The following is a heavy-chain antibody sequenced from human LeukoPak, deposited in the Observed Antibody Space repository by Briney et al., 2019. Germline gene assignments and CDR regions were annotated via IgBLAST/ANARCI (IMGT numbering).Heavy chain of an antibody. D-gene: IGHD1-26*01. Sequence: GGSLRLSCAASGFTFSIYAMSWVRQAPGKGLEWVSVISGSGGDTYYADSVKGRFTISRDNSKNSLYLQMNSLRADDTAVYYCAKVDPMGAHRPFDYWGQGTLVTVPS. CDR3: AKVDPMGAHRPFDY. CDR1: GFTFSIYA. J-gene: IGHJ4*02. V-gene: IGHV3-23*01. CDR2: ISGSGGDT.